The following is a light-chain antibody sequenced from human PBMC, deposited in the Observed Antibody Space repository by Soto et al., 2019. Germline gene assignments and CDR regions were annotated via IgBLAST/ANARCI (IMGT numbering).Light chain of an antibody. CDR1: GYNIGAGYE. CDR2: DTI. V-gene: IGLV1-40*01. CDR3: QSFDTNLNAVL. J-gene: IGLJ2*01. Sequence: QSVLTQPPSVSGAPGQSVTISCIGSGYNIGAGYEVHWYQQLPGVAPKLLIFDTINRPSGVPGRFSGSKSGASASLAITGLLPEDEADFFCQSFDTNLNAVLFGGGTQLT.